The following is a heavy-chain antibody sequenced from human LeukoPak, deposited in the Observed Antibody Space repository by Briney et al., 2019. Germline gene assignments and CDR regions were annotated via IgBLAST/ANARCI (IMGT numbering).Heavy chain of an antibody. CDR2: IVVGSGNT. Sequence: ASVKVSCKASGFTFTSSAEQWVRQARGQRLEWIGWIVVGSGNTNYAQKFQERVTITRDMSTSTAYMELSSLRSEDTAVYYCAAGGYDFWSGYYPSDYWGQGTLVTVSS. D-gene: IGHD3-3*01. V-gene: IGHV1-58*01. J-gene: IGHJ4*02. CDR3: AAGGYDFWSGYYPSDY. CDR1: GFTFTSSA.